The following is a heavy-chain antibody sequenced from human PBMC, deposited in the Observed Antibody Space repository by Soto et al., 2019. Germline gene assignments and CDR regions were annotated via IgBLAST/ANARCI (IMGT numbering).Heavy chain of an antibody. Sequence: QVQLQQWGAGLLKPSETLSLTCAVYGGSFSGYYWSWIRQPPGKGLEWIGEINHSGSTNYNPSLKGRVTISVDTSKNQVSRKLSSVTAADTAVYYCARGKWLRSSFDYWGQGTLVTVSS. CDR2: INHSGST. J-gene: IGHJ4*02. CDR1: GGSFSGYY. D-gene: IGHD5-12*01. V-gene: IGHV4-34*01. CDR3: ARGKWLRSSFDY.